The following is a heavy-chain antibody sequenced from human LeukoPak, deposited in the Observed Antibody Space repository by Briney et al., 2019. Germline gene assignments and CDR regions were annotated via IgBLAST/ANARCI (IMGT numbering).Heavy chain of an antibody. CDR3: ARDRLGDYDHSGYYDK. J-gene: IGHJ4*02. CDR2: ICDSGRTV. V-gene: IGHV3-11*01. CDR1: GFTFSDYY. D-gene: IGHD3-22*01. Sequence: GGSLRLSCAASGFTFSDYYMSWLRQAPGKGLEWVAYICDSGRTVYYAGSVKGRFTISRDNAKNSVYLQMNNLRAEDTAVYYCARDRLGDYDHSGYYDKWGQGTLVTVSS.